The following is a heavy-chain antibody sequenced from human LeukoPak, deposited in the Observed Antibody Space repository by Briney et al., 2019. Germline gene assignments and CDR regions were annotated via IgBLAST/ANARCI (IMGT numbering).Heavy chain of an antibody. Sequence: ASVKVSCKASGYLFTGYCMHWVRQAPGQGLEWMGWINPNSGDTNYAQKFQGRVTMTRDTSITTAYMELSSLRSDDTAVYYCARDRRGHSGYEVDFWGQGTLVTVSS. CDR3: ARDRRGHSGYEVDF. D-gene: IGHD5-12*01. V-gene: IGHV1-2*02. CDR2: INPNSGDT. CDR1: GYLFTGYC. J-gene: IGHJ4*02.